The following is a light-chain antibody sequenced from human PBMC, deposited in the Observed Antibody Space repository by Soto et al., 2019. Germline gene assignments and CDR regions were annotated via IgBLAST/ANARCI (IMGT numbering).Light chain of an antibody. CDR2: SNN. V-gene: IGLV1-44*01. Sequence: QSVLTQPPSASGTPGQRVTISCSGSSSNIGSNTVNWYQHLPGTAPKLLIYSNNQRPSGVPDRFSGSKSGTSASLAISGLQSEDEADYDCAAWDDSLDVYVFGTGTKVTVL. J-gene: IGLJ1*01. CDR3: AAWDDSLDVYV. CDR1: SSNIGSNT.